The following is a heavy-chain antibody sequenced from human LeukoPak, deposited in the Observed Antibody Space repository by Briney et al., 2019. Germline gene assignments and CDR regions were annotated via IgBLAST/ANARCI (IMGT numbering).Heavy chain of an antibody. CDR1: GFTFKSYD. CDR2: ISGRGDTT. D-gene: IGHD3-3*01. V-gene: IGHV3-23*01. Sequence: GGSLRLSCVASGFTFKSYDMSWVRQAPGKGLEWVSAISGRGDTTFYADSVKGRFTISRDNSKSTVFLQLSSLRAEDTAVYYCAKHQVRSHDYWGQGTLVTVSS. J-gene: IGHJ4*02. CDR3: AKHQVRSHDY.